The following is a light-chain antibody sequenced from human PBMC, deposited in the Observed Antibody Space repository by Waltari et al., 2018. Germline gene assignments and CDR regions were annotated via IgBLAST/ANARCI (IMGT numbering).Light chain of an antibody. J-gene: IGLJ2*01. CDR1: RYNIGSTT. Sequence: QSVLTQPPSASGTPGQRVTISCSGSRYNIGSTTVNWYQQLPGTAPKLLIYSSNQRPSGVPDRFSGSKSGTSASLAISGLRSEDEADYYCAAWDDSLNGVVFGGGTKLTVL. CDR2: SSN. V-gene: IGLV1-44*01. CDR3: AAWDDSLNGVV.